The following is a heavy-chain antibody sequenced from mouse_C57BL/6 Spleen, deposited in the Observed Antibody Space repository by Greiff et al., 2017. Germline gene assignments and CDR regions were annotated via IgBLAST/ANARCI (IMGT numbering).Heavy chain of an antibody. V-gene: IGHV1-69*01. CDR2: IDPSDSYT. Sequence: QVQLQQPGAELVMPGASVKLSCKASGYTFTSYWMHWVKQRPGKGLEWIGEIDPSDSYTNYNHKFTGKSTLTVDKSSSTAYKHLSSLTSADSAVYYCARRGDYDAMYYWGQGTSVTVSS. CDR1: GYTFTSYW. J-gene: IGHJ4*01. CDR3: ARRGDYDAMYY.